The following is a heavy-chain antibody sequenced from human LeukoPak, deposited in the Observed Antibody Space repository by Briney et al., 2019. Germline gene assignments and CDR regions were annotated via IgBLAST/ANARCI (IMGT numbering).Heavy chain of an antibody. CDR2: ISHGGIT. D-gene: IGHD5-18*01. V-gene: IGHV4-34*01. Sequence: SETLSLTCAVYGGSFSGYYWSWIRQPPGKGLEWIGEISHGGITHYNPSLKSRVTISVDTSKNQFSLKLSSVTAADTAVYYCARVRGYSYGYDYWGQGTLVTVSS. CDR1: GGSFSGYY. J-gene: IGHJ4*02. CDR3: ARVRGYSYGYDY.